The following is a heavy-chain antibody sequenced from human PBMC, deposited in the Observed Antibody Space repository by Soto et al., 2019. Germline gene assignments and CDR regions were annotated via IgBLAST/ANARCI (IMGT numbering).Heavy chain of an antibody. J-gene: IGHJ4*02. V-gene: IGHV1-69*12. CDR2: IIPIFGTA. Sequence: QVQLVQSGAEVKKPGSSVKVSCKASGGTFSSYAISWVRQAPGQGLEWMGGIIPIFGTANYAQKFQGRVTITEEESTSTAYMELSSLRSEDTAVYYCARDREDYYDSSGYYSHWGQGTLVTVSS. CDR3: ARDREDYYDSSGYYSH. CDR1: GGTFSSYA. D-gene: IGHD3-22*01.